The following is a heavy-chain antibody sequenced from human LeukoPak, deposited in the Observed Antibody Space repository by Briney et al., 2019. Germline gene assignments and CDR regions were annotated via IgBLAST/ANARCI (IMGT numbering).Heavy chain of an antibody. J-gene: IGHJ4*02. CDR3: ARGTVTMVDY. Sequence: GGSLRLSCAPSGFTLSSNYMSWVRQAPGRGLEWVSVIYSGGSTYYADSVKGRFTISRDNSKNTLFLQMNSLRAGDTAAYYCARGTVTMVDYWGQGTLVTVSS. D-gene: IGHD3-10*01. CDR2: IYSGGST. V-gene: IGHV3-66*01. CDR1: GFTLSSNY.